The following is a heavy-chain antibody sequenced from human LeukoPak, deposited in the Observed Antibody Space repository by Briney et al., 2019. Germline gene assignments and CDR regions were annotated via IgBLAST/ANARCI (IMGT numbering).Heavy chain of an antibody. CDR1: AFTFSTYG. Sequence: GGSLRLSCAASAFTFSTYGMHWVRQAPGKGLEWVAFIRYDGSNKYYADSVKGRFTISRDNSRNTLYLQMNSLRAEDTAVYYCARDRGRYYGSGSRFDYWGQGTLVTVSS. CDR2: IRYDGSNK. CDR3: ARDRGRYYGSGSRFDY. J-gene: IGHJ4*02. D-gene: IGHD3-10*01. V-gene: IGHV3-30*02.